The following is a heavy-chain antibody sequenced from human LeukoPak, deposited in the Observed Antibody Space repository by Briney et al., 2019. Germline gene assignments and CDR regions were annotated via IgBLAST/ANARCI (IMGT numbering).Heavy chain of an antibody. Sequence: GGSLRLSCAASGFTFSSYGMHWVRQAPGKGLEWVAFIRYDGSNKYYADSVKGRFTISRGNAKNSLYLQMNSLRAEDTAVYYCASGTHYDFWSGYFYSWGQGTLVTVSS. J-gene: IGHJ4*02. CDR3: ASGTHYDFWSGYFYS. CDR1: GFTFSSYG. CDR2: IRYDGSNK. D-gene: IGHD3-3*01. V-gene: IGHV3-30*02.